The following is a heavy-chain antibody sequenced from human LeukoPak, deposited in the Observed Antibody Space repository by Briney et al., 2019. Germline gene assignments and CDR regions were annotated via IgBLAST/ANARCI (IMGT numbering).Heavy chain of an antibody. CDR2: TYYRSTWYN. Sequence: SQTLSLTCAISGDSVCSNTAAWDCIRQSPSRGLEWLGSTYYRSTWYNDYAVSVNSRITINPEKSKNQLTLQLNSVTREDTAVYYCARDSNSGQHVWGKGTTVTVSS. CDR3: ARDSNSGQHV. V-gene: IGHV6-1*01. J-gene: IGHJ6*04. D-gene: IGHD5-12*01. CDR1: GDSVCSNTAA.